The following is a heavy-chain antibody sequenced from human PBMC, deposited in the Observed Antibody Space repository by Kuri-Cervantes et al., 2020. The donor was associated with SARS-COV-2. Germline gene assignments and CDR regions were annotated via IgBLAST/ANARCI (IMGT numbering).Heavy chain of an antibody. Sequence: GESLKISCAASGFTFSSYAMSWVRQAPGKGLEWVSAISGSGGSTYYADSVKGRFTISRDKSKNTLYLQMNSLRAEDTAVYYCAKAAYYDYVPDYWGQGTLVTVSS. CDR2: ISGSGGST. CDR3: AKAAYYDYVPDY. V-gene: IGHV3-23*01. CDR1: GFTFSSYA. J-gene: IGHJ4*02. D-gene: IGHD3-16*01.